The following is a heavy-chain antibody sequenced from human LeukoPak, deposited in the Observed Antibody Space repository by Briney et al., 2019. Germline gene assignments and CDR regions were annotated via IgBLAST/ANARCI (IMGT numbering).Heavy chain of an antibody. Sequence: TGGSLRLSCAASGFTFSSYSMNWVRQAPGKGLEWVSYISSDSRTIYYADSVKGRFTISRDNAKNSLYLQMKSLRDEDTAVYCCARYGSGTSYITNYFDYWGQGTLVTVSS. CDR2: ISSDSRTI. J-gene: IGHJ4*02. V-gene: IGHV3-48*02. D-gene: IGHD3-10*01. CDR3: ARYGSGTSYITNYFDY. CDR1: GFTFSSYS.